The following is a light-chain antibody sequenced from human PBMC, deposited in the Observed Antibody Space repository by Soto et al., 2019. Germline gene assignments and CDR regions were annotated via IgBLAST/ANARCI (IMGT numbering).Light chain of an antibody. CDR1: QSVSSSY. CDR2: AAS. J-gene: IGKJ5*01. V-gene: IGKV3D-20*01. Sequence: ESVLTQSPATLSFSPGERSTRSCGARQSVSSSYLAWYQQKPGLAPRLLIYAASSRATGIPDRFTGSGSGTDFTLTISRLEPEDFAVYYCQQYKNWPLFGQGTRLEI. CDR3: QQYKNWPL.